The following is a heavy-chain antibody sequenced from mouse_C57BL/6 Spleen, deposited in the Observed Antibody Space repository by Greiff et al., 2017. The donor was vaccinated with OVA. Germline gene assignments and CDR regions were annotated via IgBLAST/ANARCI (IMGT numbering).Heavy chain of an antibody. CDR1: GYAFSSSW. CDR2: IYPGDGDT. V-gene: IGHV1-82*01. CDR3: ARSGYYGYYYAMDY. D-gene: IGHD1-1*01. Sequence: QVQLQQSGPELVKPGASVKISCKASGYAFSSSWMNWVKQRPGKGLEWIGRIYPGDGDTNYNGKFKGKATLTADKSSSTAYMQLSSLTSEDSAVYFCARSGYYGYYYAMDYWGQGTSVTVSS. J-gene: IGHJ4*01.